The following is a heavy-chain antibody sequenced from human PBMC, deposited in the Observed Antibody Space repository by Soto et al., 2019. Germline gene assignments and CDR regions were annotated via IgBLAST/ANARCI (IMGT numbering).Heavy chain of an antibody. CDR2: ISYDGSKK. J-gene: IGHJ4*02. V-gene: IGHV3-30*18. CDR3: AKDPFRSGYYLGYFDY. D-gene: IGHD3-3*01. Sequence: QVQLVESGGGVVQPGRSLRLSCAASGFTFSSYGMHWVRQAPGKGLEWVAVISYDGSKKYYADSVKGRFTISRDNSKNTLYLQMNSLRAEDTAVYYCAKDPFRSGYYLGYFDYWGQGTLVTVSS. CDR1: GFTFSSYG.